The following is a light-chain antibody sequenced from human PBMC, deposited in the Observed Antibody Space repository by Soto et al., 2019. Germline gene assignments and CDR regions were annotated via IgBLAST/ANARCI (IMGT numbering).Light chain of an antibody. V-gene: IGKV3-11*01. CDR3: QQRSNWPLT. J-gene: IGKJ4*01. CDR1: QSVGSY. Sequence: EIVLTQSPATLSLSPGERATLSCRASQSVGSYLAWYRQRPGQAPRLLIYDTNKRVTGVPDRFSGGGFGTDFTLTISSLEPEDFALYYCQQRSNWPLTFGGGNRVDIK. CDR2: DTN.